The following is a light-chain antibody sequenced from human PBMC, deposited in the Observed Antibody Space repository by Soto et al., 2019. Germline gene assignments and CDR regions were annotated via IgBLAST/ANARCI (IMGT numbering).Light chain of an antibody. CDR3: QQSYSTPRT. Sequence: DIQMPQSPSSLSASVGDRVTITCRASQSISSYLNWYQQKPGKAPKLLIDAASSLRSGVPSRFSGSGSGTDFTLTISSLQPEDFATYYCQQSYSTPRTFGQGAKV. J-gene: IGKJ1*01. CDR1: QSISSY. V-gene: IGKV1-39*01. CDR2: AAS.